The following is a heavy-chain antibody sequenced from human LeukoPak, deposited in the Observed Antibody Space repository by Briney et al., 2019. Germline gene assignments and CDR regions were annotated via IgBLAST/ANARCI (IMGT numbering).Heavy chain of an antibody. CDR1: GFTFSSYW. J-gene: IGHJ3*02. D-gene: IGHD3-10*01. V-gene: IGHV3-74*01. CDR3: AKDLWWFGEFPNAFEN. Sequence: GGSLRLSCAASGFTFSSYWMHWVRQAPGKGLVWVSRINSDRSSTSYADSVKGRFTISRDNSKNTLYLQMNSLRAEDTAIYYCAKDLWWFGEFPNAFENWGQGTMVTGSS. CDR2: INSDRSST.